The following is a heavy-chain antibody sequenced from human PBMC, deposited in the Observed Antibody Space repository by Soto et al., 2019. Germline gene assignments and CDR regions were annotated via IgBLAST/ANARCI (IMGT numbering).Heavy chain of an antibody. CDR2: INHSGST. J-gene: IGHJ4*02. V-gene: IGHV4-34*01. Sequence: SETLSLTCAVYGGSFSGYYWSWIRQPPGKGLEWIGEINHSGSTNYNPSLKSRVTISVDTSKNQFSLKLSSVTAADTAVYYCARDQLAYCGGDCYSAFDYWGQGTLVTVSS. D-gene: IGHD2-21*02. CDR3: ARDQLAYCGGDCYSAFDY. CDR1: GGSFSGYY.